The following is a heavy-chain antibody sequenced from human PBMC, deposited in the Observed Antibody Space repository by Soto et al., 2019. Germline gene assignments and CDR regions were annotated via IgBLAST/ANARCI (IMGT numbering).Heavy chain of an antibody. CDR1: GGSISSGGYY. V-gene: IGHV4-31*03. D-gene: IGHD5-12*01. CDR2: IYYSGST. J-gene: IGHJ4*02. CDR3: ARVGKYSGYDCFDY. Sequence: KTSETLSLTCTVSGGSISSGGYYWSWIRQHPGKGLEWIGYIYYSGSTYYNPSLKSRVTISVDTSKNQFSLKLSSVTAADTAVYYCARVGKYSGYDCFDYWGQGTLVTVSS.